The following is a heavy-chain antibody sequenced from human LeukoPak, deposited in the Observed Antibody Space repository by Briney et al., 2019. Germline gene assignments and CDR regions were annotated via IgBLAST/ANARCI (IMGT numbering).Heavy chain of an antibody. V-gene: IGHV1-18*01. D-gene: IGHD4-17*01. Sequence: ASVKVSCKASGGTFSSYAISWVRQAPGQGLEWMGWISAYNGNTNYAQKLQGRVTMTTDTSTSTAYMELRSLRSDDTAVYYCARGNGDYIGYYFDYWGQGTLVTVSS. CDR2: ISAYNGNT. CDR1: GGTFSSYA. J-gene: IGHJ4*02. CDR3: ARGNGDYIGYYFDY.